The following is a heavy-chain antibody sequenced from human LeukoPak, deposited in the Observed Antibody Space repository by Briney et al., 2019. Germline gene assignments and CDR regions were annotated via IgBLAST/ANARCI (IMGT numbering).Heavy chain of an antibody. CDR2: ISSSGSTI. D-gene: IGHD3-10*02. J-gene: IGHJ6*04. CDR3: AELGITMIGGV. V-gene: IGHV3-48*03. Sequence: GGSLRLSCTASGITFSKAGMNWVRQAPGKGLEWVSYISSSGSTIYYADSVKGRFTISRDNAKNSLYLQMNSLRAEDTAVYYCAELGITMIGGVWGKGTTVTISS. CDR1: GITFSKAG.